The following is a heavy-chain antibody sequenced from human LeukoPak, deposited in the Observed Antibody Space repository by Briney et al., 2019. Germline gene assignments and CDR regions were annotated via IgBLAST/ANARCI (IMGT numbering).Heavy chain of an antibody. Sequence: GGSLRLSCAASGFTLSSYWMSWVRQAPGKGLEWVANIKQDGSEKYYVDSVKGRFTISRDNAKNSLYLQMNSLRAEDTAVYYCARDLGIVGATDYWGQGTLVTVSS. D-gene: IGHD1-26*01. V-gene: IGHV3-7*01. CDR1: GFTLSSYW. J-gene: IGHJ4*02. CDR3: ARDLGIVGATDY. CDR2: IKQDGSEK.